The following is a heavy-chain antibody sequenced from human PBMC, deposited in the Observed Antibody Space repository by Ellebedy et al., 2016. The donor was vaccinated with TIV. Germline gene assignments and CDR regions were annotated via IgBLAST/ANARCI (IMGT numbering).Heavy chain of an antibody. CDR3: ARDLRMYYCDY. V-gene: IGHV3-53*01. CDR2: IYSAGIT. J-gene: IGHJ4*02. Sequence: PGGSLRLSCAVSGFNVSGHSMTWVSQAPGRGLEWVSLIYSAGITYYAASVKGRFNISRDSSKNTVYLQLNSLRAEDTAVYYCARDLRMYYCDYWGQGTLVTVSS. CDR1: GFNVSGHS.